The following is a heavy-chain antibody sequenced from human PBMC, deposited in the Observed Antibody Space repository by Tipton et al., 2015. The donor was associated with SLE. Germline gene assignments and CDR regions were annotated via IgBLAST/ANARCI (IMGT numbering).Heavy chain of an antibody. CDR1: GFTFSNAW. Sequence: LRLSCAASGFTFSNAWMSWIRQPPGKGLEWIGEINHSGSTNYNPSLKSRVTISVDTSKNQFSLKLSSVTAADTAVYYCANRHCSGGSCYWFDPWGQGTLVTVSS. V-gene: IGHV4-34*08. CDR3: ANRHCSGGSCYWFDP. CDR2: INHSGST. D-gene: IGHD2-15*01. J-gene: IGHJ5*02.